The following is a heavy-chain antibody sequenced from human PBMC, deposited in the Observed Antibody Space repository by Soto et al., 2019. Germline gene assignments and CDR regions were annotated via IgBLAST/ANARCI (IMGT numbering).Heavy chain of an antibody. CDR1: GFSLSTSGVG. CDR2: IYWDDDK. CDR3: AHSSHIVVVPAAMVFRWFDR. D-gene: IGHD2-2*01. V-gene: IGHV2-5*02. J-gene: IGHJ5*02. Sequence: QITLKESGPTLVKPTQTLTLTCTFSGFSLSTSGVGVGWIRQPPGKALEWLALIYWDDDKRYSPSLKSRLTITKDTSKNQVVLTMTNMDPVDTATYYCAHSSHIVVVPAAMVFRWFDRWGQGTLVTVSS.